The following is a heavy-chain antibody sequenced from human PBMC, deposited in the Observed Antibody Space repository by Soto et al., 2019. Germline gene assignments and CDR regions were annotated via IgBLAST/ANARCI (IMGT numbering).Heavy chain of an antibody. D-gene: IGHD2-2*01. CDR3: ASSPRGYCSSTSCRELGNYYGMDV. CDR2: IDPSDSYT. J-gene: IGHJ6*01. CDR1: GYSFTSYW. V-gene: IGHV5-10-1*01. Sequence: PGESLKISCKGSGYSFTSYWISWVRQMPGKGLEWMGRIDPSDSYTSYSPSFQGHVTISADKSISTAYLQWSSLKASDTAMYYCASSPRGYCSSTSCRELGNYYGMDVWGQATTVTVSS.